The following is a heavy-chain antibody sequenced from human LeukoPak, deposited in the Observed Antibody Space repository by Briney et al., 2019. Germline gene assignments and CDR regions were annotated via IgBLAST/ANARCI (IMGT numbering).Heavy chain of an antibody. V-gene: IGHV1-69*04. CDR3: ASQVDYYDSSGYFDY. CDR2: IIPILGIA. J-gene: IGHJ4*02. CDR1: GGTFSSYA. D-gene: IGHD3-22*01. Sequence: SVKVSCKASGGTFSSYAINWVRQAPGQGLEWMGRIIPILGIANYAQKFQGRITITADKSTSTAYMELSSLRSEDTAVYYCASQVDYYDSSGYFDYWGQGTLVTVSS.